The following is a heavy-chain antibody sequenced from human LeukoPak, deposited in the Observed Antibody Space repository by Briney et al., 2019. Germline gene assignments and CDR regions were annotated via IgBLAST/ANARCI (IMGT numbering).Heavy chain of an antibody. D-gene: IGHD3-10*01. CDR1: GFTFSSYG. J-gene: IGHJ4*02. CDR3: PKDFEYYYGSGTFGY. CDR2: IRYDGSNK. Sequence: GSLRLSCAASGFTFSSYGMHWVRQAPGKGLEWVAFIRYDGSNKYYADSVKGRFTISRDNSKNTLYLQMNSLRAEDTAVYYCPKDFEYYYGSGTFGYWGQGTLVTVSS. V-gene: IGHV3-30*02.